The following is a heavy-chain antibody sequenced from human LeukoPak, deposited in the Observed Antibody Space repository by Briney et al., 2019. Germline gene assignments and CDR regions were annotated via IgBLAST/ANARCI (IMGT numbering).Heavy chain of an antibody. D-gene: IGHD2/OR15-2a*01. J-gene: IGHJ4*02. V-gene: IGHV5-51*01. CDR3: ARRDGNSFVDY. CDR2: IYPGDSDT. CDR1: AYSFTNYW. Sequence: GESLKISCEGSAYSFTNYWIGWVRQMPGKGLEWMGIIYPGDSDTRYSPSFQGQVTISADKSISTAYLQWSSLKASDTDMYYCARRDGNSFVDYWGQGTLVTVSS.